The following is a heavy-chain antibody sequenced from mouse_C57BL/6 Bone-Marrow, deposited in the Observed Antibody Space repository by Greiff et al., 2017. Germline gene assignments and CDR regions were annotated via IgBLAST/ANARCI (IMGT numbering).Heavy chain of an antibody. Sequence: VQLVESGPELARPWASVKISCQAFYTFSRRVHFAIRDTNYWMQWVKQRPGQGLEWIGAIYPGNGDTSYNQKFKGKATLTADKSSSTAYMQLSSVTSEDSAVYYCALGYGYDPYWYFDVWGTGTTVTVAS. D-gene: IGHD2-2*01. J-gene: IGHJ1*03. CDR2: GQGLEWIG. CDR1: YTFSRRVH. V-gene: IGHV1-87*01. CDR3: SEDSAVYYCALGYGYDPYWYFDV.